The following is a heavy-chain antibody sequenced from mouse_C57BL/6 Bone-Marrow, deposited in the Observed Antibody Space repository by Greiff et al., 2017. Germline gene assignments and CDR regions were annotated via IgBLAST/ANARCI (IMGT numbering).Heavy chain of an antibody. J-gene: IGHJ1*03. V-gene: IGHV1-26*01. Sequence: EVKLQQSGPELVKPGASVKISCKASGYTFTDYYMNWVKQSHGKSLEWIGDINPNNGGTSYNQKFKGKATLTVDTSSSTAYMELRSLTSEDSAVYYCARKTTPRYFDVWGTGTTVTVSS. D-gene: IGHD2-1*01. CDR3: ARKTTPRYFDV. CDR2: INPNNGGT. CDR1: GYTFTDYY.